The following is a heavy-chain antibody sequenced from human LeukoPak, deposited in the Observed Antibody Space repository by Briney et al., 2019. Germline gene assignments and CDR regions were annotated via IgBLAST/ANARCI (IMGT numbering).Heavy chain of an antibody. D-gene: IGHD3-22*01. Sequence: SETLSLTCTVSGGSISSYYRSWIRQPAGKGLEWIGRIYTSGSTNYNPSLKSRVTMSVDTSKNQFSLKLSSVTAADTAVYYCAHYYDSRGVGAFDIWGQGTMVTVSS. J-gene: IGHJ3*02. CDR1: GGSISSYY. V-gene: IGHV4-4*07. CDR3: AHYYDSRGVGAFDI. CDR2: IYTSGST.